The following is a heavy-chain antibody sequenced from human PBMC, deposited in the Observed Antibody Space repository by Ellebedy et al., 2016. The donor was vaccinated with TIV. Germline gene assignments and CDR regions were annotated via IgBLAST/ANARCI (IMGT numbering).Heavy chain of an antibody. J-gene: IGHJ4*02. CDR1: AGALSGFY. V-gene: IGHV4-59*01. D-gene: IGHD3-10*01. Sequence: MPGGSLRLSCTASAGALSGFYWSWVRQPPGKGLEWIGNIFYSGSTNYNPSLKSRVTISVDTSKNQFSLKLSSVTAADTAIYYCARFFESGSTGDYWGQGTLVTVSS. CDR3: ARFFESGSTGDY. CDR2: IFYSGST.